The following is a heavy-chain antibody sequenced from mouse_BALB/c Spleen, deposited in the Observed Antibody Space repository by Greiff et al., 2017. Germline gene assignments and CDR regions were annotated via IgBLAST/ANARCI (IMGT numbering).Heavy chain of an antibody. D-gene: IGHD3-2*01. J-gene: IGHJ3*01. V-gene: IGHV5-4*02. CDR1: GFTFSDYY. Sequence: EVKLVESGGGLVKPGGSLKLSCAASGFTFSDYYMYWVRQTPEKRLEWVATISDGGSYTYYPDSVKGRFTISRDNAKNNLYLQMSSLKSEDTAMYYCARADSSGYGAWFAYWGQGTLVTVSA. CDR2: ISDGGSYT. CDR3: ARADSSGYGAWFAY.